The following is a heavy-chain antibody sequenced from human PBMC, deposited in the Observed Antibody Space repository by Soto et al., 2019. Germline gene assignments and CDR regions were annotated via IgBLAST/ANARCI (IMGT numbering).Heavy chain of an antibody. Sequence: EVQLLESGGGLVQPGGSLRLSCAASGFAFSTYAMNWVRQAPGKGLEWVSGIVDSGGRTFYADSVKGRFTISRDHSKNTLYLDMNSLRAEDTAIYYWAAVPAASSYYGTDVWGQGSTVTVSS. J-gene: IGHJ6*02. CDR3: AAVPAASSYYGTDV. V-gene: IGHV3-23*01. CDR2: IVDSGGRT. D-gene: IGHD2-2*01. CDR1: GFAFSTYA.